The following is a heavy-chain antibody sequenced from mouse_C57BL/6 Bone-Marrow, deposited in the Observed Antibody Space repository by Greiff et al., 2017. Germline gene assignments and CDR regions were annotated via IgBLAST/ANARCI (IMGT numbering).Heavy chain of an antibody. J-gene: IGHJ2*01. CDR2: IWSDGST. CDR3: ARHHGSSPYGFDY. D-gene: IGHD1-1*01. Sequence: VKLVESGPGLVAPSPSLSITCTVSGFSLTSYGVHWVRQPPGKGLEWLVVIWSDGSTTYNSALKSRLSISKDNSKSQVFLKMNSLQTDDTAMYYCARHHGSSPYGFDYWGQGTTLTVSS. CDR1: GFSLTSYG. V-gene: IGHV2-6-1*01.